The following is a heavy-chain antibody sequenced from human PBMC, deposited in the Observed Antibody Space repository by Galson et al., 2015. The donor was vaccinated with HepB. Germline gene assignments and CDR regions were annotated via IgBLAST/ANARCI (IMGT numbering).Heavy chain of an antibody. D-gene: IGHD2-2*01. V-gene: IGHV4-39*01. J-gene: IGHJ4*02. CDR1: GGSLSPNGFY. Sequence: QVQLQESGPGLVKPSETLSLTCTVSGGSLSPNGFYWGWIRQPPGKGLEWIGSIYYTGSTYYNPTLKSRVTISVDTSENQFSLRLSSVTAAETAVYYCARTSYCSTNSCYFSGMYNFDSWGQGTLVTVSS. CDR3: ARTSYCSTNSCYFSGMYNFDS. CDR2: IYYTGST.